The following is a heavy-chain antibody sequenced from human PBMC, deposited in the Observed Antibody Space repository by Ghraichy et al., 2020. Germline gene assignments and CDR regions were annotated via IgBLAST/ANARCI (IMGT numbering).Heavy chain of an antibody. CDR2: ICDSSKNYV. CDR3: ARDWQP. J-gene: IGHJ5*02. CDR1: GFIFSDYD. Sequence: GSLRLSCAASGFIFSDYDMIWVRQAPGKGLEWVSSICDSSKNYVYYADSVRGRFTISRDDAKNSLYLQMNSLRVADTAIYYCARDWQPWGQGTLVTVSA. V-gene: IGHV3-21*04.